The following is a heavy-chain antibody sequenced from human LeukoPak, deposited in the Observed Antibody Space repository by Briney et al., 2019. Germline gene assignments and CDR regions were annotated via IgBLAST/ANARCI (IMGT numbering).Heavy chain of an antibody. CDR2: IYHSGST. V-gene: IGHV4-38-2*01. J-gene: IGHJ5*02. CDR3: ARGKGASSFDP. CDR1: GYSISSGYY. Sequence: SETLSLTCAVSGYSISSGYYWGWIRQPPGKGLEWIGSIYHSGSTHYNPSLKSRVTMSVDTSKNQFSLKLSSVTAADTAVYYCARGKGASSFDPWGQGTLVTVSS.